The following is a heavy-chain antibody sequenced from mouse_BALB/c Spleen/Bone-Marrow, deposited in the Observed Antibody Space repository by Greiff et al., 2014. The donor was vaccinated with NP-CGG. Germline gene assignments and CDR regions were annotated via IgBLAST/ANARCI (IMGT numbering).Heavy chain of an antibody. CDR2: IFPGDSTT. D-gene: IGHD2-14*01. Sequence: VQLVESGVELVKPGASVKLSCKASGNTFTSYDINWVRQRPEQGLEWIGWIFPGDSTTKYNEKFKGKATLSTDKSSSTVHMQLNRRTLEASAFYFCLRTRVRCLDFDVWGPGTTVTASS. J-gene: IGHJ1*01. CDR3: LRTRVRCLDFDV. CDR1: GNTFTSYD. V-gene: IGHV1S56*01.